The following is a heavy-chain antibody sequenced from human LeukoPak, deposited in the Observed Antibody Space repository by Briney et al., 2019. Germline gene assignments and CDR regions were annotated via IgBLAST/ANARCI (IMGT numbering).Heavy chain of an antibody. D-gene: IGHD3-9*01. Sequence: ASVKVSCKASGYTFTGYYMHWVRQAPGQGLEWMGWINPNSGGTNYAQQFQGRVTMTRDTSISTAYMELSRLRSDDTAVYYCARVSDDILTGYLFDYWGQGTLVTVSS. V-gene: IGHV1-2*02. CDR2: INPNSGGT. CDR3: ARVSDDILTGYLFDY. J-gene: IGHJ4*02. CDR1: GYTFTGYY.